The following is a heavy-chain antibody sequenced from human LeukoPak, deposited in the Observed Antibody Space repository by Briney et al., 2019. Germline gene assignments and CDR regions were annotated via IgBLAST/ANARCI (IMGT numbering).Heavy chain of an antibody. Sequence: PSEALSLTCLVPGGSIRSSSYYWAWIRQPPGEGLEWIGSIHYGGNTRYNPSLKSRVTISIDTSKNQFSLNVNSLTAADTAVYHCARAFTYYYDSSGQRFDYWGQGTLVTVSS. D-gene: IGHD3-22*01. CDR3: ARAFTYYYDSSGQRFDY. CDR1: GGSIRSSSYY. V-gene: IGHV4-39*01. CDR2: IHYGGNT. J-gene: IGHJ4*02.